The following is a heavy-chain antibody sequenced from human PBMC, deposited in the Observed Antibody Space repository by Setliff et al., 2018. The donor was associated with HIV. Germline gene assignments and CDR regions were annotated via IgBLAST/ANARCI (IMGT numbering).Heavy chain of an antibody. J-gene: IGHJ5*02. D-gene: IGHD3-22*01. CDR3: ARAAYGYDSSGDCYTNWFDP. CDR1: GGTFSSYV. Sequence: SVKVSCKASGGTFSSYVISWVRQAPGQGLEWMGGIIPMFVTANYAQKFQGRVTITTDESTSTVYMELSSLRSEDTAVYYCARAAYGYDSSGDCYTNWFDPWGQGTLVTVSS. V-gene: IGHV1-69*05. CDR2: IIPMFVTA.